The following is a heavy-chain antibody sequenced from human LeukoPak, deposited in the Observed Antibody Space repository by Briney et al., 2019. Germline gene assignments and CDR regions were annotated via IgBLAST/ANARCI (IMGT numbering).Heavy chain of an antibody. CDR2: ISGSGGST. Sequence: PGRSLRLSCAASGFTFSSYAMSWVRQAPGKGLEWVSAISGSGGSTYYADSVKGRFTISRDNSKNTLYLQMNSLRAEVTAVYYCAKDRGIAAAGTRFDPWGQGTLVTVSS. CDR1: GFTFSSYA. D-gene: IGHD6-13*01. CDR3: AKDRGIAAAGTRFDP. V-gene: IGHV3-23*01. J-gene: IGHJ5*02.